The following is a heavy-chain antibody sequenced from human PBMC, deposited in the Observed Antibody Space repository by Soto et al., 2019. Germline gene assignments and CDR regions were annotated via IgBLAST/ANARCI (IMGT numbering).Heavy chain of an antibody. CDR3: ARVDWGSSDPYYFDY. CDR2: IYYSGST. D-gene: IGHD6-6*01. Sequence: SETLSLTCTVSGGSISSGGYYWSWIRQHPGKGLEWIGYIYYSGSTYYNPSLKSRVTISVDTSKNQFSLKLSSVTAADTAVYYCARVDWGSSDPYYFDYWGQGTLVTVSS. J-gene: IGHJ4*02. CDR1: GGSISSGGYY. V-gene: IGHV4-31*03.